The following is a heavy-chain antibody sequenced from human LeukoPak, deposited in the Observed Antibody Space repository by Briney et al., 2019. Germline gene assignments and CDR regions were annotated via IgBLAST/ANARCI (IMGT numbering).Heavy chain of an antibody. V-gene: IGHV4-61*02. J-gene: IGHJ4*02. CDR3: AREPVLLWFGEPFAARYFDY. Sequence: SETLSLTCTVSGGSISSGSYYWSWIRQPAGKGLEWIGRIYTSGSTNYNPSLKSRVTISVDTSKNQFSLKLSSVTAADTAVYYCAREPVLLWFGEPFAARYFDYWGQGTLVTVSS. CDR2: IYTSGST. D-gene: IGHD3-10*01. CDR1: GGSISSGSYY.